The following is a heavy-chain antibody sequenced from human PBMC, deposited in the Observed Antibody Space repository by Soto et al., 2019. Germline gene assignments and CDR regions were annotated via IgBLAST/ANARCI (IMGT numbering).Heavy chain of an antibody. CDR2: INPYSGGA. CDR3: ARLMHYSHSGGSSHSGFDM. V-gene: IGHV1-2*02. CDR1: GYTFTDYF. D-gene: IGHD2-21*01. Sequence: VASVKVSCKASGYTFTDYFIHWVRQAPGQGLEWIGWINPYSGGADLSQKFQGRVTMTRDTSISTACMEVSSLRSDDTAVFYCARLMHYSHSGGSSHSGFDMWGQGTLVTVSS. J-gene: IGHJ3*02.